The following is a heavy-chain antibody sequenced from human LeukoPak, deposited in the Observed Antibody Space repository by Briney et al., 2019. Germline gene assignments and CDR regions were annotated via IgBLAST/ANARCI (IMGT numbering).Heavy chain of an antibody. CDR2: IYYSGST. V-gene: IGHV4-59*08. J-gene: IGHJ5*02. D-gene: IGHD2-2*01. CDR1: GGSISSYY. CDR3: ARYCSSTSCGHNWFDP. Sequence: SETLSLTCTVSGGSISSYYWSWLRQPPGKGLEWIGYIYYSGSTNYNPSLKSRVTISVDTSKNQFSLKLSSVTAADTAVYYCARYCSSTSCGHNWFDPWGQGTLVTVSS.